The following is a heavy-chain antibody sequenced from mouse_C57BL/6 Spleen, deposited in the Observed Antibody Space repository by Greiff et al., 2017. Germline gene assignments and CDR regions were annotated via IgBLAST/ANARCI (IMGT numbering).Heavy chain of an antibody. CDR3: ARYYDYDYYYAMDY. CDR2: IHPNSGST. CDR1: GYTFTSYW. V-gene: IGHV1-64*01. D-gene: IGHD2-4*01. J-gene: IGHJ4*01. Sequence: QVQLQQPGAELVKPGASVKLSCKASGYTFTSYWMHWVKQRPGQGLEWIGMIHPNSGSTNYNEKFKSKATLTVDKSSSPAYMQLSSLTSEDSAVYYCARYYDYDYYYAMDYWGQGNSVTVAS.